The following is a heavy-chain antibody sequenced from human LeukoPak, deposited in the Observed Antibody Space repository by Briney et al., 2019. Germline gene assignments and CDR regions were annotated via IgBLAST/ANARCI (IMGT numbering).Heavy chain of an antibody. CDR1: GYTFNNYG. D-gene: IGHD6-13*01. CDR2: ISAYNGNT. J-gene: IGHJ6*04. Sequence: GSSVKVSCKASGYTFNNYGLSWVRQAPGQGLEWMGWISAYNGNTNHAQKLQGRDTMTPDTSTSTAYMELRSLRSDDTAVYYCARDFSVAAGLSYYYYYGMDVWGKGTTVTVSS. V-gene: IGHV1-18*04. CDR3: ARDFSVAAGLSYYYYYGMDV.